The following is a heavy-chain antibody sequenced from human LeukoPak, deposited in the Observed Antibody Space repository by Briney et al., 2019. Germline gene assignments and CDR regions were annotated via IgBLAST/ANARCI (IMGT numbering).Heavy chain of an antibody. CDR3: ARDGGWYQLLWWFDP. V-gene: IGHV1-2*02. CDR2: INPNSGAT. J-gene: IGHJ5*02. Sequence: ASVKVSCMASGYTFTGYYMHWVRQAPGRGLEWMGWINPNSGATKYAQKFQGRVTMTRDTSISTAYMEVSRLRFDDTAVYYCARDGGWYQLLWWFDPWGQGTLVTVSS. CDR1: GYTFTGYY. D-gene: IGHD2-2*01.